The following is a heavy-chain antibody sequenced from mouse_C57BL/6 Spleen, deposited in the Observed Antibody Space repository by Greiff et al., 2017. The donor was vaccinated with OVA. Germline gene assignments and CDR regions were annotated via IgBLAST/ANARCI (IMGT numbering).Heavy chain of an antibody. V-gene: IGHV1-55*01. CDR3: ARDDYGYWYFDV. CDR2: IYPGSGST. D-gene: IGHD2-4*01. Sequence: VQLQQSGAELVKPGASVKMSCKASGYTFTSYWITWVKQRPGQGLEWIGDIYPGSGSTNYNEKFKSKATLTVDTSSSTAYMQLSSLTSEDSAVYYCARDDYGYWYFDVWGTGTTVTVSS. CDR1: GYTFTSYW. J-gene: IGHJ1*03.